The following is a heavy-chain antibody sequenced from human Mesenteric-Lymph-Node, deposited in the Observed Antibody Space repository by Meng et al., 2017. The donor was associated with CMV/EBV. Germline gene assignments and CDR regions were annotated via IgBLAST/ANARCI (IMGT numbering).Heavy chain of an antibody. V-gene: IGHV3-23*01. Sequence: GGSLRLSCAVSGFIFRRYAMNWVRQAPGKGLEWVSIISGSGTSAYYIDSVKGRFTISRDNSKNIVYLEMNSLKTEDTAVYYCATEGFSSWGQGMLVTVSS. CDR3: ATEGFSS. J-gene: IGHJ5*02. CDR2: ISGSGTSA. D-gene: IGHD2-15*01. CDR1: GFIFRRYA.